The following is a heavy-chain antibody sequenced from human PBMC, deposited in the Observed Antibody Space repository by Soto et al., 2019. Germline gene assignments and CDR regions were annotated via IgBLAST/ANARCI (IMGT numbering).Heavy chain of an antibody. CDR3: TKGRMGAWAHDFVDV. D-gene: IGHD2-21*02. Sequence: EVQLLESGGGLRQPGGSLRLSCAAAGFPFRTHAMTWVRQTPAKGLEWISTISGSGAATYYADSVRGRFTISRDNTENTLFLQMNSLRAEDSAMYFCTKGRMGAWAHDFVDVWGQGTPVTVSS. CDR1: GFPFRTHA. CDR2: ISGSGAAT. V-gene: IGHV3-23*01. J-gene: IGHJ3*01.